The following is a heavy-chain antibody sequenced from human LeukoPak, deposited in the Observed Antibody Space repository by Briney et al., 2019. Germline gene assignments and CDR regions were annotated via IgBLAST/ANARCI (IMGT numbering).Heavy chain of an antibody. CDR1: GFTFSSYA. D-gene: IGHD4-17*01. Sequence: GGSLRLSCAASGFTFSSYAMSWVRQAPGKGLEWVSAISGSGGSTYYADSVKGRFTISRDNSKNTLYLQMNSLRAEDTAVYYCATLDYGAFYYYYYMDVWGKGTTVTISS. J-gene: IGHJ6*03. CDR3: ATLDYGAFYYYYYMDV. V-gene: IGHV3-23*01. CDR2: ISGSGGST.